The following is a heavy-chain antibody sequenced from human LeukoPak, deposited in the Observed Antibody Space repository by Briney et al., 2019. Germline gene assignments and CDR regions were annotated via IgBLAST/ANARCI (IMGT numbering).Heavy chain of an antibody. D-gene: IGHD3-3*01. CDR1: GFTVSSSY. CDR2: IYSGGNT. J-gene: IGHJ4*02. V-gene: IGHV3-53*01. Sequence: GSLRLSCAASGFTVSSSYMSWVRQAPGKGLEWVSFIYSGGNTYYADSVKGRFSISRDNSKNTLYLQMNSLRAEDTAVYYCARAPAYYDFWSGYYEPYYFDYWGQGTLVTVSS. CDR3: ARAPAYYDFWSGYYEPYYFDY.